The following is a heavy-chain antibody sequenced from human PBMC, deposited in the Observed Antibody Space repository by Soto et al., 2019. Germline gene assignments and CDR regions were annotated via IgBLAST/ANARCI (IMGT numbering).Heavy chain of an antibody. J-gene: IGHJ6*02. V-gene: IGHV1-18*01. D-gene: IGHD3-3*01. CDR2: ISAYNGNT. CDR3: ARDTMSTAHPHYYYYGMDV. CDR1: GYTFTSYG. Sequence: ASVKVSCKASGYTFTSYGISWVRQAPGQGLEWMGWISAYNGNTNYAQKLQGRVTMTTDTSTSTAYMELRSLRSDDTAVYYCARDTMSTAHPHYYYYGMDVWGQGTTVTVSS.